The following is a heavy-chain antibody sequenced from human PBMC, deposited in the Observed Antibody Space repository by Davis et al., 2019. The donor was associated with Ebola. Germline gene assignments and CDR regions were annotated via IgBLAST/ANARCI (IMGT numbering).Heavy chain of an antibody. Sequence: HSQTLSLTCDISGDSVSSNSGAWNWIRQSPSRGLEWLGRTYYTSKWFNDYAVSVKSRITINPDTSKNQFSLQLDSVTPEDTAVYYCARGWLRSGLDYWGQGILVTVSS. CDR3: ARGWLRSGLDY. D-gene: IGHD5-12*01. CDR2: TYYTSKWFN. V-gene: IGHV6-1*01. J-gene: IGHJ4*02. CDR1: GDSVSSNSGA.